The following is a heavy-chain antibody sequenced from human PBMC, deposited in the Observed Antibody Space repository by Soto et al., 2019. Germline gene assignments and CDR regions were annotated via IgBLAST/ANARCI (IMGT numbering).Heavy chain of an antibody. CDR3: TRAYGAETFDL. CDR2: MNPNSGNT. Sequence: GASVKVSCKASGYTFNNYDIHWVRQAPGHGLEWMGWMNPNSGNTGYAQNFRGRVTMTQNTAIGTAYMELSSLRSDDTATYYCTRAYGAETFDLWGQGTRVTVSS. CDR1: GYTFNNYD. D-gene: IGHD3-10*01. J-gene: IGHJ5*02. V-gene: IGHV1-8*02.